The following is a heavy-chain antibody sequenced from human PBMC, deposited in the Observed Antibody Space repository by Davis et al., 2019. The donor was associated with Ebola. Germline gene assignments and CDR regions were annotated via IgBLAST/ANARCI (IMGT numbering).Heavy chain of an antibody. CDR3: AREKDRGFDP. CDR2: IIPIFGTA. D-gene: IGHD1-14*01. CDR1: GGTFSSYA. J-gene: IGHJ5*02. Sequence: AASVKVSCKASGGTFSSYAISWVRQAPGQGLEWMGGIIPIFGTANYAQKFQGRVTITADESTSTAYMELSSLRSEDTAVYYCAREKDRGFDPWGQGTLVTVSS. V-gene: IGHV1-69*13.